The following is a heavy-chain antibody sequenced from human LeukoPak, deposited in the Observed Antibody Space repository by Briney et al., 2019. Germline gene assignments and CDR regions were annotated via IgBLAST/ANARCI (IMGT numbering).Heavy chain of an antibody. CDR2: VYPGDSRT. D-gene: IGHD3-9*01. CDR3: ARLRYFDITHYFDY. Sequence: PGESLKISCKGSGYSFTNDWIGWVRQMPGKGLEWMGIVYPGDSRTTYSPSFEGQVTISADKSVNIAYPQWSSLKASDTAVYYCARLRYFDITHYFDYWGQGTLVTVSS. V-gene: IGHV5-51*01. CDR1: GYSFTNDW. J-gene: IGHJ4*02.